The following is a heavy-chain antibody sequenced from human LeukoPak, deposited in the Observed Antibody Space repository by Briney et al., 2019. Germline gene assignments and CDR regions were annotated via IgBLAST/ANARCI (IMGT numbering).Heavy chain of an antibody. CDR1: GGSINSGGYY. Sequence: PSQTLSLTCTVSGGSINSGGYYWSWIRQHPGKGLEWIRYIYDSGRPYYNPSLKSRVTISVDTSKNQFSLKVRSVTAADTAVYYCARGVIRAVAVLGFWGQGTLVTVSS. CDR3: ARGVIRAVAVLGF. V-gene: IGHV4-31*03. CDR2: IYDSGRP. J-gene: IGHJ4*02. D-gene: IGHD6-19*01.